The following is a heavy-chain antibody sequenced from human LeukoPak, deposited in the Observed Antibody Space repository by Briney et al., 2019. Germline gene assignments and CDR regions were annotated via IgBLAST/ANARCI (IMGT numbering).Heavy chain of an antibody. CDR3: ARGPWLGS. V-gene: IGHV4-39*07. D-gene: IGHD6-19*01. CDR1: GGSVSSSDYY. J-gene: IGHJ5*02. Sequence: SETLSLTCTVSGGSVSSSDYYWGWIRQPPGKGLEWIGEINHSGSTNYNPSLKSRVTISVDTSKNQFSLKLSSVTAADTAVYYCARGPWLGSWGQGTLVTVSS. CDR2: INHSGST.